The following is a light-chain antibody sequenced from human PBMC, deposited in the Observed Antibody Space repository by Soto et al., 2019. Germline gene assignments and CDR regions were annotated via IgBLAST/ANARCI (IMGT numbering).Light chain of an antibody. CDR1: QGISSY. V-gene: IGKV1-12*01. CDR2: AAS. CDR3: QQGNTFPPT. Sequence: DIQMTQSPSSVSASLGDRVTITCRASQGISSYLAWYQEKPGKAPKLLSYAASTLQGGVPSRFRGSGSGTHFTLTITSLQPEDFATYYCQQGNTFPPTFGGGTKVEIK. J-gene: IGKJ4*01.